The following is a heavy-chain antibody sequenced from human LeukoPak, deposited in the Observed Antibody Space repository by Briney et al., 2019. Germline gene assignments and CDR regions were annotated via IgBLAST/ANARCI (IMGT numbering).Heavy chain of an antibody. CDR2: IYYSGST. CDR3: ARLLVVPAAFDY. CDR1: GGSISSSSYY. Sequence: SETLSLTCTVSGGSISSSSYYWGWIRQPPGKGLEWIGSIYYSGSTYYNPSLKSRVTISVDTSKNQFSLKLSSVTAADTAVYYCARLLVVPAAFDYWGQGTLVTVSS. J-gene: IGHJ4*02. D-gene: IGHD2-2*01. V-gene: IGHV4-39*01.